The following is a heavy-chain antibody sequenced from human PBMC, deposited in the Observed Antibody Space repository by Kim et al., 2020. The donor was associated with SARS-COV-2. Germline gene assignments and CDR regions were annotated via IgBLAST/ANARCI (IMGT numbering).Heavy chain of an antibody. CDR3: ARGHSQWELLSWFDP. Sequence: KFQGRVTMTRDTSTSTVYMELSSLRSEDTAVYYCARGHSQWELLSWFDPWGQGTLVTVSS. J-gene: IGHJ5*02. V-gene: IGHV1-46*01. D-gene: IGHD1-26*01.